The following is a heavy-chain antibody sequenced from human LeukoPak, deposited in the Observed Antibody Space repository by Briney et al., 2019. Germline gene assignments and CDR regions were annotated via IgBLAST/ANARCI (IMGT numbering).Heavy chain of an antibody. CDR3: ARIGREPRPNWFDP. V-gene: IGHV4-39*07. CDR2: IYYNGFT. Sequence: SETLSLICTVSGDSISSSSYYWGWFRQPPGQGLEWIAYIYYNGFTQYTPSLRSRVTISGDTSKNQFSLKLSSVTAADTAVYYCARIGREPRPNWFDPWGQGTLVIVSS. J-gene: IGHJ5*02. D-gene: IGHD1-14*01. CDR1: GDSISSSSYY.